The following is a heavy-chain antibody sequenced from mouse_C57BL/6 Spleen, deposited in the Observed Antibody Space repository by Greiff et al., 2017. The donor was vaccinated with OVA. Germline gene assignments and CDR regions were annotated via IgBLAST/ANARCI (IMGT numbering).Heavy chain of an antibody. Sequence: VQLQQSGPGLVQPSQSLSITCTVSGFSLTSYGVHWVRQSPGKGLEWLGVIWSGGITDYNAAFISRLSISKDNSKRQVFFKMNSLQADDTAIYYCARKGYSNYEGFAYWGQGTLVTVSA. CDR2: IWSGGIT. CDR1: GFSLTSYG. V-gene: IGHV2-2*01. D-gene: IGHD2-5*01. CDR3: ARKGYSNYEGFAY. J-gene: IGHJ3*01.